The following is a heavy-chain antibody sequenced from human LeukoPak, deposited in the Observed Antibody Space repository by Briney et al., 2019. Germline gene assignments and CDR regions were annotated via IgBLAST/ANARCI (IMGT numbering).Heavy chain of an antibody. CDR2: ISGTGGST. J-gene: IGHJ4*02. V-gene: IGHV3-23*01. CDR3: AKVADTSGYYYSDY. Sequence: GVLRLSCAASGFTFSSSAMSWVRQAPGKGLGWVSAISGTGGSTFYADSVKGRFTISRDNSKNTLYLQMNSLRAEDTAVYYCAKVADTSGYYYSDYWAREPWSPSPQ. CDR1: GFTFSSSA. D-gene: IGHD3-22*01.